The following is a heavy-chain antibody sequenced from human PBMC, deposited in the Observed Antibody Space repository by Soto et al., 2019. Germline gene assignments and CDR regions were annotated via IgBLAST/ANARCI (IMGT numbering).Heavy chain of an antibody. V-gene: IGHV3-30*18. CDR1: GFTFRSYA. CDR2: ISDDGSNK. D-gene: IGHD3-16*02. Sequence: GGSLRLSCAASGFTFRSYAMHWVRQAPGKGLEWVAVISDDGSNKYYADSVKGRFTISRDNSNNTLYLQMNSLRAEDTAVYNCANYPRYTANVAFNIWGKGTMVTVSS. CDR3: ANYPRYTANVAFNI. J-gene: IGHJ3*02.